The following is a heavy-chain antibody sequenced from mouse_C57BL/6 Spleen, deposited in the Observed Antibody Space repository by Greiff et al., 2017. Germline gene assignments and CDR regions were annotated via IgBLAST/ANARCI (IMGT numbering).Heavy chain of an antibody. V-gene: IGHV14-2*01. J-gene: IGHJ2*01. CDR1: GYPFTSYW. CDR2: IDPEDGET. Sequence: VQLKESGAELVKPGASVKLSCKASGYPFTSYWMHWVKQRTEQGLEWIGRIDPEDGETKYAPKFQGKATITADTSSNTAYLQLSSLTSEDTAVYYCARSSPPDYWGQGTTLTVSS. CDR3: ARSSPPDY.